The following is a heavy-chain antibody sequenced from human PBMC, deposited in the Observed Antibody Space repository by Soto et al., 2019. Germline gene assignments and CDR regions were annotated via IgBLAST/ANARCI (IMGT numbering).Heavy chain of an antibody. CDR3: ARLRPHQDWFDP. V-gene: IGHV4-39*01. J-gene: IGHJ5*02. CDR1: GGSISSSSHY. CDR2: IYYSGST. Sequence: QLQLQESGPGLVKPSETLSLTCTVSGGSISSSSHYWDWIRQPPGKGLEWIGSIYYSGSTSYNPSLKSRAPISVDTSKNQFSRNLSSVTAADTAVYYCARLRPHQDWFDPWGQGTPVTVSS.